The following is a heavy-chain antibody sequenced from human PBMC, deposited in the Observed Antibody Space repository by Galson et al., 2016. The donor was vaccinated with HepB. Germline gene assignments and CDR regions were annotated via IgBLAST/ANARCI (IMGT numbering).Heavy chain of an antibody. CDR1: GFSFNIYR. CDR3: AKKITARPWGGSDY. CDR2: IKQDGSEK. D-gene: IGHD2-15*01. Sequence: SLRLSCAASGFSFNIYRMNWVRQAPGKGLEWVANIKQDGSEKYYVDSVKGRFTISRDNAQNSLYLQMNNLRSEDAAVYYCAKKITARPWGGSDYWGPGTLVTVSS. V-gene: IGHV3-7*03. J-gene: IGHJ4*02.